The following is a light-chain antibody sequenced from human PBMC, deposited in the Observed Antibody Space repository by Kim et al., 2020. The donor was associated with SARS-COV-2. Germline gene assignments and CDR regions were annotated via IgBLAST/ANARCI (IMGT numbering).Light chain of an antibody. CDR2: RNN. Sequence: QAGLTQPPSVSKDLRQTATLTCTGNSNNVGHEGAAWLQQHQGHPPKLLFYRNNNRPSGISERLSASRSGNTASLTITGLQPEDEADYYCSAWDSSLSACVFGGGTQLTVL. CDR1: SNNVGHEG. V-gene: IGLV10-54*01. CDR3: SAWDSSLSACV. J-gene: IGLJ3*02.